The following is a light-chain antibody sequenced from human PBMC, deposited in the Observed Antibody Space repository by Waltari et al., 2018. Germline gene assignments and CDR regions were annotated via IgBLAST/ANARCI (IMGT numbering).Light chain of an antibody. J-gene: IGKJ2*01. CDR2: WAS. Sequence: DVVMTQFPDSLAVSLGVRATINRDSSQNLFYGSNNKTYFGWYQQKPGQHPKLLIYWASTRESGVPDRFSGSGSGTDFTLTISSLQAEDVAVYYCQQYYSTPPTFGQGTKLEIK. CDR3: QQYYSTPPT. CDR1: QNLFYGSNNKTY. V-gene: IGKV4-1*01.